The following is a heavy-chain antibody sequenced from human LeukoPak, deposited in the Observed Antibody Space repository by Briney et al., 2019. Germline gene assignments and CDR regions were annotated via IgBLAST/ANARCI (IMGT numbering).Heavy chain of an antibody. Sequence: SVKVSCKASGGTFSSYAISWVRQAPGQGLEWMGGVIPIFGTANYAQKFQGRVTITTDESTSTAYMELSSLRSEDTAVYYCASDPRGRGSCFYWGQGTLVTVSS. CDR2: VIPIFGTA. CDR1: GGTFSSYA. CDR3: ASDPRGRGSCFY. V-gene: IGHV1-69*05. D-gene: IGHD2-15*01. J-gene: IGHJ4*02.